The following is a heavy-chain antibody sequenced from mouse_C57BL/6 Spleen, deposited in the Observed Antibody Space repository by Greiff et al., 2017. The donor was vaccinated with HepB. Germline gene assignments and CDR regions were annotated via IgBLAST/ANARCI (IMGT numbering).Heavy chain of an antibody. CDR2: IYPSDSET. J-gene: IGHJ4*01. D-gene: IGHD1-1*01. Sequence: QVQLQQPGAELVRPGSSVKLSCKASGYTFTSYWMDWVKQRPGQGLEWIGNIYPSDSETHYNQKFKDKATLTVDKSSSTAYMQLSSLTSEDSAVYYCARHYYGSSYVDAMDYWGQGTSVTVSS. CDR3: ARHYYGSSYVDAMDY. V-gene: IGHV1-61*01. CDR1: GYTFTSYW.